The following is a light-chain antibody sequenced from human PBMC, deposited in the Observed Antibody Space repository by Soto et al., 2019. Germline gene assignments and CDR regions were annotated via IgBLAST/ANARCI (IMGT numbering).Light chain of an antibody. V-gene: IGKV3-20*01. CDR2: GAS. Sequence: EIVMTQSPATLSVSPGERATLSCRASQSVRSSFLAWYQQKPGQAPSLLIYGASTRATGIPARFSGSGSGTDFTLTISRLEPEDFAVYYCQQYANSPITFGQGTRLEIK. CDR3: QQYANSPIT. CDR1: QSVRSSF. J-gene: IGKJ5*01.